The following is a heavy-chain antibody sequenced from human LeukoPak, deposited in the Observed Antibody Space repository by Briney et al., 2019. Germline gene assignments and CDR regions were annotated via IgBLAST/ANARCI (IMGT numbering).Heavy chain of an antibody. CDR3: ARGSYVSYYMDV. Sequence: PSETLSLTCTVSGGSISSGSYYWGWIRQPPGKGLEWIGTIYFSGSTYYNPSLKSRVTISVDTSKNQFSLKLSSVTAADTAVYYCARGSYVSYYMDVWGKGTTVTVSS. J-gene: IGHJ6*03. V-gene: IGHV4-39*01. CDR1: GGSISSGSYY. CDR2: IYFSGST. D-gene: IGHD3-10*01.